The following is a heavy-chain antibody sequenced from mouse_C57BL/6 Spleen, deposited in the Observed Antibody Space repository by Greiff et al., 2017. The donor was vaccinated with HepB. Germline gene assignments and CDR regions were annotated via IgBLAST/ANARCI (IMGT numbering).Heavy chain of an antibody. CDR3: AREDYGRGAWFAY. CDR1: GFTFSSYA. V-gene: IGHV5-4*01. Sequence: DVQLVESGGGLVKPGGSLKLSCAASGFTFSSYAMSWVRQTPEKRLEWVATISDGGSYTYYPDNVKGRFTISRDNAKNNLYLQMSHLTAEDTAMYYCAREDYGRGAWFAYWGQGTLVTVSA. J-gene: IGHJ3*01. D-gene: IGHD1-1*01. CDR2: ISDGGSYT.